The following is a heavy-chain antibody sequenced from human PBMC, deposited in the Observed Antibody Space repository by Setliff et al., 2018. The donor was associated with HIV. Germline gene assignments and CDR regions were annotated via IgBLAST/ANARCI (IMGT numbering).Heavy chain of an antibody. D-gene: IGHD3-22*01. CDR1: GFSVSDRF. Sequence: GGSLRLSCEASGFSVSDRFMSWVRQAPGKGLEWVSVIYTGGDTYYADSVKGRFTISRDNSKNTLYLQMNSLRAEDTAVYYCARVHYYDSSGYSEPYYMDVWGKGTTVTVS. J-gene: IGHJ6*03. CDR2: IYTGGDT. CDR3: ARVHYYDSSGYSEPYYMDV. V-gene: IGHV3-53*01.